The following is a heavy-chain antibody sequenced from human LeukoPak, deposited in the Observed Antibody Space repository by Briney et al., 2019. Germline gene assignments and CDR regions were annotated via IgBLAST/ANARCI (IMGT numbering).Heavy chain of an antibody. CDR3: AKDKGRWLQLSGAFDI. D-gene: IGHD5-24*01. CDR1: GFTFDDYA. J-gene: IGHJ3*02. CDR2: ISWNSGSI. V-gene: IGHV3-9*01. Sequence: QPGGSLRLSCAASGFTFDDYAMHWVRQAPGKGLEWVSGISWNSGSIGYADSVKGRFTISRDNAKNSLYLQMNSLRAEDTALYYCAKDKGRWLQLSGAFDIWGQGTMVTVSS.